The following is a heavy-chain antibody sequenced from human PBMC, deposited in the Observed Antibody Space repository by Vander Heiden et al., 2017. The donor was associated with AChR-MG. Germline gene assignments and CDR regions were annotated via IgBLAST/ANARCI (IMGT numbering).Heavy chain of an antibody. D-gene: IGHD3-3*01. V-gene: IGHV4-59*08. J-gene: IGHJ4*02. CDR3: ARAGVDHYFDY. CDR2: IYYSGST. Sequence: QVQLQESGPGLVKPSETLSLTCTVPGGSISSYYWSWIRQPPGKGLEWIGYIYYSGSTNYNPSLKSRVTISVDTSKNQFSLKLSSVTAADTAVYYCARAGVDHYFDYWGQGTLVTVSS. CDR1: GGSISSYY.